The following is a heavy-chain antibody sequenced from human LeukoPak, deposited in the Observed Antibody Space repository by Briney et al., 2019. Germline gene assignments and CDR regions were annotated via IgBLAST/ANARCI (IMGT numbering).Heavy chain of an antibody. V-gene: IGHV4-59*01. J-gene: IGHJ6*03. Sequence: SETLSLTCTVSGGSISSYYWSWIRKPPGKGLEWIGYIYYSGSTNYNPSLKSRVTISVDTSKNQFSLKLSSVTAADTAVYYCARDKSSSWGPYYYYMDVWGKGTTVTVSS. D-gene: IGHD6-13*01. CDR3: ARDKSSSWGPYYYYMDV. CDR1: GGSISSYY. CDR2: IYYSGST.